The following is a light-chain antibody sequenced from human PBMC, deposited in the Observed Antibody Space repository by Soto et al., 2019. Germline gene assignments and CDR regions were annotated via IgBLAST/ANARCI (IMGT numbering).Light chain of an antibody. CDR2: DVS. CDR1: SRDVGGYNY. V-gene: IGLV2-14*01. J-gene: IGLJ1*01. Sequence: QSVLTQPASVAGSPGQSITISFTGTSRDVGGYNYVSCYQQHPGKAPKLMIYDVSNRPSGVSNRFSGSKSGNTASLTISGLQAEDEADYYCSSYTSSSTYVFGTGTKLTVL. CDR3: SSYTSSSTYV.